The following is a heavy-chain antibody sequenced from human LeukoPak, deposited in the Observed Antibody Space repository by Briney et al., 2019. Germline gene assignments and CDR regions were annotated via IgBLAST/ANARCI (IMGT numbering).Heavy chain of an antibody. CDR1: GFTFDDYG. D-gene: IGHD5-18*01. J-gene: IGHJ4*02. CDR2: INWNGGTT. CDR3: ARDRSYGSFDY. V-gene: IGHV3-20*01. Sequence: RPGGSLRLSCAASGFTFDDYGMNWVRQAPGKGLEWVSGINWNGGTTGYADSVKGRFTISRDNAKNSLYLQMNSLRAEDTALYHCARDRSYGSFDYWGQGTLATVSS.